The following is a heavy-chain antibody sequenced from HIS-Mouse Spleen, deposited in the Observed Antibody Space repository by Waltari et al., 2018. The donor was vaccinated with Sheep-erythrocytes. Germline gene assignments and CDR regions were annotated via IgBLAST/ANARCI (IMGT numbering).Heavy chain of an antibody. J-gene: IGHJ4*02. CDR2: IISILGIA. CDR1: GGTFSSYA. D-gene: IGHD1-26*01. V-gene: IGHV1-69*04. Sequence: QVQLVQSGAEVKKPGSSVKVSCKASGGTFSSYAISWVQQAPGQGLEWMGRIISILGIANYAQKFQGRVTITADKSTSTAYMELSSLRSEDTAVYYCAQTGATTPHFDYWGQGTLVTVSS. CDR3: AQTGATTPHFDY.